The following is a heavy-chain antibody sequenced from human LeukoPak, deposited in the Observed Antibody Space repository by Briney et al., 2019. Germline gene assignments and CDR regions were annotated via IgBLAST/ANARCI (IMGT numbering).Heavy chain of an antibody. CDR1: GFTFSTYA. Sequence: PGGSLRLSCAASGFTFSTYAVNWVRQAPGKGLEWVSTISGSGDSTYYADSVKGRFTISRDNSKNTLYLQMNSLRAEDTAVYYCAKVYYDFWSGYQIYYFDYWGQGTLVTVSS. D-gene: IGHD3-3*01. J-gene: IGHJ4*02. V-gene: IGHV3-23*01. CDR3: AKVYYDFWSGYQIYYFDY. CDR2: ISGSGDST.